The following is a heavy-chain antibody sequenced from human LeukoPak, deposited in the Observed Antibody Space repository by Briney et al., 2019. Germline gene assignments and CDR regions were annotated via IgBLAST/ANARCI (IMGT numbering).Heavy chain of an antibody. CDR3: TSRGVSGSYYYYYGMDV. J-gene: IGHJ6*02. V-gene: IGHV3-49*04. CDR1: GFTFGDYA. CDR2: IRSKAYGGTT. Sequence: PGRSLRLSCTASGFTFGDYAMSWVRQAPGKGLEWVGYIRSKAYGGTTEYAASVKGRFTISRDDSKSIAYLQMNSLKTEDTAVYYCTSRGVSGSYYYYYGMDVWGQGTTVTVSS. D-gene: IGHD1-26*01.